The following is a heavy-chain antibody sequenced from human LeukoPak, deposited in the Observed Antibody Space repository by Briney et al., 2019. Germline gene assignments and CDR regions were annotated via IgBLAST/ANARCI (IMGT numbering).Heavy chain of an antibody. CDR2: IYYSGST. V-gene: IGHV4-39*07. D-gene: IGHD3-22*01. Sequence: PSETLSLTCTVSGGSISSSSYYWGWIRQPPGKGLEWIGSIYYSGSTYYNPSLKSRVTISVDTSKNQFSLKLSSVTAADTAVYYCARDAFSGYYYTLDYWGQGTLVTVSS. CDR3: ARDAFSGYYYTLDY. CDR1: GGSISSSSYY. J-gene: IGHJ4*02.